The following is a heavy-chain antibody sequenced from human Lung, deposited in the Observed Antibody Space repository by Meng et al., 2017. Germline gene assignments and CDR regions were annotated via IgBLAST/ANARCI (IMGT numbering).Heavy chain of an antibody. CDR2: INPNSGGT. D-gene: IGHD4-17*01. CDR1: GYTFTGYY. CDR3: ARGRYGDYEGAYYFDY. Sequence: ASVKVSCKASGYTFTGYYMHWVRQAPGQGLEWMGWINPNSGGTNYAQKFQGRVTMTRDTSISTAYMELSRLRSDDTAVYYCARGRYGDYEGAYYFDYWGQGTLVTVSS. J-gene: IGHJ4*02. V-gene: IGHV1-2*02.